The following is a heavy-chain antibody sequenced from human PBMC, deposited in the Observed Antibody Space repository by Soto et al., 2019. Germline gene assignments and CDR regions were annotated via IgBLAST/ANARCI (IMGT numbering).Heavy chain of an antibody. CDR2: IWYDGSNK. CDR3: ASWSSGEQH. Sequence: PWGSLRLSCAASGFTFSSYGMHWVRQAPGKGLEWVTVIWYDGSNKYYADSVKGRFTISRDNSKNTLYLQMNSLRAEDTAVYYCASWSSGEQHWGQGTLVTVSS. J-gene: IGHJ1*01. D-gene: IGHD2-21*01. V-gene: IGHV3-33*01. CDR1: GFTFSSYG.